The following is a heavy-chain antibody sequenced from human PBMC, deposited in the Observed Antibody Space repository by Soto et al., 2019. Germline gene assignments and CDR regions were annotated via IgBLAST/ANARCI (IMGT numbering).Heavy chain of an antibody. CDR1: GGSISSYY. D-gene: IGHD3-10*01. J-gene: IGHJ5*02. CDR3: ASYGSGSSTRFDP. CDR2: IYYSGST. V-gene: IGHV4-59*01. Sequence: QVQLQESGPGLVKPSETLSLTCTVSGGSISSYYWSWIRQPPGKGLEWIGYIYYSGSTNYNPSLWSRVTISVDTSRNQFSPQLSSVTAADTAVYYCASYGSGSSTRFDPWGQGALVTVSS.